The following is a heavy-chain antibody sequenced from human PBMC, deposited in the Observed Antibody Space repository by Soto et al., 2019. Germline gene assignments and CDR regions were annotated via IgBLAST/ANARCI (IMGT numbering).Heavy chain of an antibody. D-gene: IGHD6-13*01. CDR2: IYPGDSDT. V-gene: IGHV5-51*01. Sequence: GESLKISCKASGYSFTNYWIAWVRQMPGKGLEWMGIIYPGDSDTRYSPSFQGQVTISADKSISTAYLKWSSLEASDTAMYYCAREGGPQLDYWGQGTLVTVSS. CDR1: GYSFTNYW. CDR3: AREGGPQLDY. J-gene: IGHJ4*02.